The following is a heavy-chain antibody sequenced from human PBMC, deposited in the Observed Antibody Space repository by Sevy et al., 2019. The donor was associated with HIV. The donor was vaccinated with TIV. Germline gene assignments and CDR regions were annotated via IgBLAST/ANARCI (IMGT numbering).Heavy chain of an antibody. CDR2: IFPTDFDI. V-gene: IGHV5-51*01. D-gene: IGHD3-22*01. CDR3: ARRNYYDRSGLFDY. Sequence: GESLKISCKGSGYICTNNWIGWVRQMPGKGLEWMGIIFPTDFDIRYSPSFQGQITVSVDNSISTAYLQWSSLKASDTAMYYCARRNYYDRSGLFDYWGQGTLVTVSS. J-gene: IGHJ4*02. CDR1: GYICTNNW.